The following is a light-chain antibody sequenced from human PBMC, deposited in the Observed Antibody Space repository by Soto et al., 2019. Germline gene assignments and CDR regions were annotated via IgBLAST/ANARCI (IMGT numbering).Light chain of an antibody. V-gene: IGLV2-14*03. CDR3: SSYTSSSTVV. J-gene: IGLJ2*01. CDR2: DVS. CDR1: SSDVGGYNY. Sequence: QSVLTQPASVSGSPGQSIAISCTGTSSDVGGYNYVSWYQQHPGKAPKLIIYDVSNRPSGVSNRLSGSKSGNTASLTISGLLAEDEADYYCSSYTSSSTVVFGEGTKLTLL.